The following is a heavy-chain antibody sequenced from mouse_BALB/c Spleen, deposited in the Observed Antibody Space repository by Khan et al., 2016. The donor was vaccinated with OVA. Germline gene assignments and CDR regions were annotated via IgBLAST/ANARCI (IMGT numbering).Heavy chain of an antibody. J-gene: IGHJ4*01. CDR1: GFTFSSYA. CDR2: INSGGST. V-gene: IGHV5-6-5*01. Sequence: EVELVESGGGLVKPGGSLKLSCAASGFTFSSYAVSWIRQTPEKRLEWVASINSGGSTYYPDSVKGRFTISRDDARNILYLQTGSLEYEDTAMYYCTRLVDYWGQGTTVTVSS. CDR3: TRLVDY.